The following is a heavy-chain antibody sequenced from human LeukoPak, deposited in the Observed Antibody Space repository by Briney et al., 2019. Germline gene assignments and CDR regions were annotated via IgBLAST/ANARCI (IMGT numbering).Heavy chain of an antibody. CDR3: AREKSDYYYDSGRYYYGMDV. Sequence: GASVKVSCKASGGTFISYAISWVRQAPGQGLEWMGRIIPILGIANYAQKFQGRVTITADKSTSTAYMELSSLRSEDTAVYYCAREKSDYYYDSGRYYYGMDVWGQGTTVTVSS. CDR2: IIPILGIA. V-gene: IGHV1-69*04. CDR1: GGTFISYA. D-gene: IGHD3-22*01. J-gene: IGHJ6*02.